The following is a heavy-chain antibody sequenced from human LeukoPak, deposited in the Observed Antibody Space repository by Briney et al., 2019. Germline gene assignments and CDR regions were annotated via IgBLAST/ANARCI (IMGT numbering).Heavy chain of an antibody. J-gene: IGHJ6*03. CDR3: AKDSSRNYYYYMDV. V-gene: IGHV3-23*01. Sequence: GGSLRLSCAASGFTFNNFAMSWVRQAPGKGLEWVSAISGSGGSTYYADSVKGRFTISRDNSKNTLYLQMNSLRAEDTAVYYCAKDSSRNYYYYMDVWGKGTTVTVSS. D-gene: IGHD6-13*01. CDR1: GFTFNNFA. CDR2: ISGSGGST.